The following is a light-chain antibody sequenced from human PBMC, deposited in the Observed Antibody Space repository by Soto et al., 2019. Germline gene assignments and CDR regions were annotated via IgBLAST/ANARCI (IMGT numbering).Light chain of an antibody. V-gene: IGKV3-20*01. CDR2: DAS. Sequence: EVVLTQSPGTLSLSPGERATLSCRASQSISQSLAWYQQRPGQSPRLLIYDASRRATGIPDRFTGSGFGTDFTLPISRLAPEDLAVYYCQQYGGSPRTFGQGTKVELK. J-gene: IGKJ1*01. CDR1: QSISQS. CDR3: QQYGGSPRT.